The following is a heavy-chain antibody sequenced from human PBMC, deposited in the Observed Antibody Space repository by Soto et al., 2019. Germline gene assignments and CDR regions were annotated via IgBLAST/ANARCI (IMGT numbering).Heavy chain of an antibody. CDR1: GGTFSSYT. D-gene: IGHD3-3*01. CDR3: ARVPGDYDFWSGYMDV. CDR2: IIPILGIA. V-gene: IGHV1-69*02. Sequence: SVKVSCKASGGTFSSYTISWVRQAPGQGLEWMGRIIPILGIANYAQKFQGRVTITADKSTSTAYMELSSLRSEDTAVYYCARVPGDYDFWSGYMDVWGKGTTVTVSS. J-gene: IGHJ6*03.